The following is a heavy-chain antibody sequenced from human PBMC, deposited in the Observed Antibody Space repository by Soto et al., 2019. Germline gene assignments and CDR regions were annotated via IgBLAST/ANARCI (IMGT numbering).Heavy chain of an antibody. CDR2: IIPIFGTA. CDR1: GYTLTELS. Sequence: GASVKVSCKVAGYTLTELSIPWGRQAPGKGFEWMGGIIPIFGTANYAQKFQGRVTITADESTSTAYMELSSLRSEDTAVYYCAVHYYDSSGYYQDDFDYWGQGTLVTVSS. CDR3: AVHYYDSSGYYQDDFDY. D-gene: IGHD3-22*01. V-gene: IGHV1-69*01. J-gene: IGHJ4*02.